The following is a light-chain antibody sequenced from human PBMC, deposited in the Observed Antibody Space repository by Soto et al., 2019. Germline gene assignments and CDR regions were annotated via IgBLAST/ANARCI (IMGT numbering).Light chain of an antibody. CDR3: QQYNNWPRT. J-gene: IGKJ1*01. CDR2: VAS. Sequence: EIVMTQSPATLSVSPGERATFSCRASQSVYSNLAWYQHKPGQAPRLLIYVASTRATGIPARFSGSGSGTEFTLTISSLQSEDFAVYLCQQYNNWPRTFGQGTKVEIK. V-gene: IGKV3-15*01. CDR1: QSVYSN.